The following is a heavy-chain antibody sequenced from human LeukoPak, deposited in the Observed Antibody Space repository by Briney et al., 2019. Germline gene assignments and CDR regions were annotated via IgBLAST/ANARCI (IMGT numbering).Heavy chain of an antibody. V-gene: IGHV4-4*07. CDR1: GGSTSSYY. D-gene: IGHD1-14*01. J-gene: IGHJ5*02. CDR2: IYTSGST. Sequence: SETLSLTCTVSGGSTSSYYWSWIRQPAGKGLEWIGRIYTSGSTNYNPSLKSRVTISVDTSKNQFSLKLSSVTAADTAVYYCARGYTLGWFDPWGQGTLVTVSS. CDR3: ARGYTLGWFDP.